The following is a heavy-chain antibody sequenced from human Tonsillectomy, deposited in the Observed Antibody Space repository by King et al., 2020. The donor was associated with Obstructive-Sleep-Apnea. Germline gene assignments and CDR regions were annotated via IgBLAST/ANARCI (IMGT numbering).Heavy chain of an antibody. CDR3: AEGMGELPD. CDR2: IYYRGST. CDR1: GGSISSSGFF. J-gene: IGHJ4*02. V-gene: IGHV4-39*07. Sequence: LQLQESGPGLVKPSEILSLICTVSGGSISSSGFFWGWIRQPPGKGLEWIGNIYYRGSTYYNPSLKSRVTMSLDASKNQFSLSLTSVTAADTAVYYCAEGMGELPDWGQGTLVTVSS. D-gene: IGHD1-26*01.